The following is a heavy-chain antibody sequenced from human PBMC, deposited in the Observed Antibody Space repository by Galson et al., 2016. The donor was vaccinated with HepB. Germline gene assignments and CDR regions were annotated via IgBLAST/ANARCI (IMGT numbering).Heavy chain of an antibody. J-gene: IGHJ4*02. CDR1: GGTFSNFA. Sequence: SVKVSCKASGGTFSNFAISWLRQAPGQGLEWMGGIIPLFGATNYAQKFQGRVTITADKSTTTVYMDLSSLRSEDTAVYYCAREMHVAAAAAFDFWGQGTLVTVSS. D-gene: IGHD6-13*01. CDR3: AREMHVAAAAAFDF. CDR2: IIPLFGAT. V-gene: IGHV1-69*06.